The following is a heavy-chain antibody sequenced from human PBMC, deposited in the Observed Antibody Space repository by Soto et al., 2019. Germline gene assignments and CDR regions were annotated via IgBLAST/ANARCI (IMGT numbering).Heavy chain of an antibody. CDR3: ARGRYGDY. J-gene: IGHJ4*02. V-gene: IGHV1-18*01. CDR2: ISAHIGNT. Sequence: QVHLVQSGAEVKKPGASVKVSCKGSGYTFTSYGITWVRQAPGQGLERMGWISAHIGNTDYAQKLQGRVTVTRVTSTSAAYMELRSLRSDDTAVYYCARGRYGDYWGQGALVTVSS. CDR1: GYTFTSYG. D-gene: IGHD1-1*01.